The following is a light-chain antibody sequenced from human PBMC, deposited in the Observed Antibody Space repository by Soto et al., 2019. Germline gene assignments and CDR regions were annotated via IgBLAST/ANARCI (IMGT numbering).Light chain of an antibody. V-gene: IGLV3-21*02. J-gene: IGLJ1*01. CDR3: QVWDRSNEQGV. Sequence: SYELTQPPSVSVAPGQTARISCGGNNIGSKSVNWYQQKPGRAPVVVVCDDTDRPSGIPERFSGSNSGHTAILTISVVDAGDEADYYCQVWDRSNEQGVFGAGTKVTVL. CDR2: DDT. CDR1: NIGSKS.